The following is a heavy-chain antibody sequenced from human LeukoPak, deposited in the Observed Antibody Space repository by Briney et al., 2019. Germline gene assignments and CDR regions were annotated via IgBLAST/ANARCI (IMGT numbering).Heavy chain of an antibody. D-gene: IGHD5-18*01. Sequence: PGGSLRLSCAASGFTFSSYSMNWVRQASGKGLEWVSSISYNSGYINYADSVRGRFTISRDNAKNSLYLQMNSLTTEDTAVYYCARGYSAGGYYFDYWGQGTLVTVSS. V-gene: IGHV3-21*01. CDR3: ARGYSAGGYYFDY. CDR2: ISYNSGYI. CDR1: GFTFSSYS. J-gene: IGHJ4*02.